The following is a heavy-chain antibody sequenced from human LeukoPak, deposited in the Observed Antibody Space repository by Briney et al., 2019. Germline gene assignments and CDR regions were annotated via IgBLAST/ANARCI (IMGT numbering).Heavy chain of an antibody. CDR1: GFTFSRYW. Sequence: GGSLRLSCAASGFTFSRYWMHWVRQAPGKGLVWVSRTKPDGSSTSCADSVKGRFTISRDNAKNTLSLQMNSLRAEDTAVYYCAREVFSSGWSSFDYWGQGTLVTVSS. J-gene: IGHJ4*02. CDR3: AREVFSSGWSSFDY. D-gene: IGHD6-19*01. CDR2: TKPDGSST. V-gene: IGHV3-74*01.